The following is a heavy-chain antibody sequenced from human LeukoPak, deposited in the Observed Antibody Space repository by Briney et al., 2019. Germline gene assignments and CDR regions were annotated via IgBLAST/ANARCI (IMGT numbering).Heavy chain of an antibody. J-gene: IGHJ4*02. CDR2: VYGGGNT. Sequence: GGSLRLSCAASGFTVANDRMSWVRQPPGKGLEWVSTVYGGGNTAYTDSVKGRFTISRDTSKNTLLLQMNSLRAEDTAVYFCVRERFGAIVEDWGQGALVIVSS. V-gene: IGHV3-53*01. CDR3: VRERFGAIVED. D-gene: IGHD3-10*01. CDR1: GFTVANDR.